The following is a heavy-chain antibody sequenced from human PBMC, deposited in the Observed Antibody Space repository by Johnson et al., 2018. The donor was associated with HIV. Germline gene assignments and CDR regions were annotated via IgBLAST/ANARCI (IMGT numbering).Heavy chain of an antibody. CDR3: ARLEDRGRGAFDI. D-gene: IGHD3-10*01. CDR1: GFTLSSSA. J-gene: IGHJ3*02. Sequence: VQLVESGGGVVQPGRSLRLSCEASGFTLSSSAFHWVRQAPGKGLEWVSGINWNGGSTGYADSVKGRFTISRDNAKNSLYLQMNSLRAEDTAVYYCARLEDRGRGAFDIWGQGTMVTVSS. CDR2: INWNGGST. V-gene: IGHV3-20*04.